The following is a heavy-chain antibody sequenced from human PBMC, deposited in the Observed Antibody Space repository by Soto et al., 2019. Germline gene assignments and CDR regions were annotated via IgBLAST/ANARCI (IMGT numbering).Heavy chain of an antibody. CDR2: INHSGST. CDR1: GGSFSGYY. CDR3: ARRSTFYYDSSGYYV. V-gene: IGHV4-34*01. J-gene: IGHJ4*02. D-gene: IGHD3-22*01. Sequence: SETLSLTCAVYGGSFSGYYWSWIRQPPGKGLEWIGEINHSGSTNYNPSLKSRVTISVDTSKNQFSLKLSSVTAADTAVYYCARRSTFYYDSSGYYVWGQGTLVTV.